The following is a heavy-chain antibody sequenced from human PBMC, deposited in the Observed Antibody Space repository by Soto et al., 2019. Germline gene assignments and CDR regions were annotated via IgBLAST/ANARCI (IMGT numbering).Heavy chain of an antibody. CDR3: ARRITGPEQNWFDT. CDR1: GYTFTSYG. CDR2: ISAYNGNT. J-gene: IGHJ5*02. Sequence: ASVKVSCKASGYTFTSYGISWVRQAPGQGLEWMGWISAYNGNTNYAQKLQGRVTMTTDTSTSTAYMELRSLRSDDTAVYYCARRITGPEQNWFDTWGQGTLVTVSS. D-gene: IGHD1-20*01. V-gene: IGHV1-18*01.